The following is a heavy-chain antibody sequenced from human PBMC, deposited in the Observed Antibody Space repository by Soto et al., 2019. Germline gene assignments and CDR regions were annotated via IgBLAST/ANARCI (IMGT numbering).Heavy chain of an antibody. CDR1: GGTFSNSA. Sequence: QVQLEQSGAEVKQPGSSVRVSCKASGGTFSNSAISWVRQAPGQGLEWMGGIMPIFRTPDYAQKFQGRVTVSADXAXXXAXXELKGLRSDDTAVYYCARDKDRLQLGGNYYYILDVWGQGTTVTVSS. CDR3: ARDKDRLQLGGNYYYILDV. D-gene: IGHD5-12*01. V-gene: IGHV1-69*12. CDR2: IMPIFRTP. J-gene: IGHJ6*02.